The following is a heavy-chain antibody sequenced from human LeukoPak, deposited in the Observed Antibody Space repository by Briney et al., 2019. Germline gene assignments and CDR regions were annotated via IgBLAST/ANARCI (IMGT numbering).Heavy chain of an antibody. Sequence: SETLSLTCTVSGGSISSSSDYWGWIRQPPGKGLEWIGSIYYSGSTYNNPSLKSRVTISVDKSKNQFSLKLSSVTAADTAVYYCARDLGLHPNWFDPWGQGTLVTVSS. CDR2: IYYSGST. D-gene: IGHD1-7*01. CDR1: GGSISSSSDY. CDR3: ARDLGLHPNWFDP. V-gene: IGHV4-39*07. J-gene: IGHJ5*02.